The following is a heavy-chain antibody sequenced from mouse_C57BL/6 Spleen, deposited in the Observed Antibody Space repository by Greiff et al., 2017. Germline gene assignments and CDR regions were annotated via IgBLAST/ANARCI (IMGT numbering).Heavy chain of an antibody. Sequence: EVKLVESGGGLVKPGGSLKLSCAASGFTFSSYTMSWVRQTPEKRLEWVATISGGGGNTYYPDSVKGRFTISRDNAKNTLYLQMSSLRSEDTALYYCAITTVVDWYFDVWGTGTTVTVSS. V-gene: IGHV5-9*01. CDR3: AITTVVDWYFDV. CDR1: GFTFSSYT. J-gene: IGHJ1*03. D-gene: IGHD1-1*01. CDR2: ISGGGGNT.